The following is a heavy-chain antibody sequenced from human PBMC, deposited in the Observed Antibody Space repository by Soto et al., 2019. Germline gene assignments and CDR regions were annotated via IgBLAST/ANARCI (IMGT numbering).Heavy chain of an antibody. V-gene: IGHV3-30*18. CDR2: ISYDGSNK. CDR3: AKDVIAAAALYYYGMDV. Sequence: GGSLRLSCAASGFTFSSYCMHWVRQAPGKGLEWVAVISYDGSNKYYADSVKGRFTISRDNSKNTLYLQMNSLRAEDTAVYYCAKDVIAAAALYYYGMDVWGQGTTVTVSS. CDR1: GFTFSSYC. J-gene: IGHJ6*02. D-gene: IGHD6-13*01.